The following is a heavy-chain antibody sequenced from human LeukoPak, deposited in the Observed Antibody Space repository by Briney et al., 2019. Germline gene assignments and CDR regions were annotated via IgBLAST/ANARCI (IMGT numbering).Heavy chain of an antibody. CDR3: ARHQPAGYSGYYKWFDP. D-gene: IGHD5-12*01. CDR2: IYYSGST. Sequence: SETLSLTCTGSGGSFSSSNYYWGWIRQPPGKGLEWIGSIYYSGSTYYNPSLKSRVAIAVDTSKKQFSLKLSSVTAADTAVYYCARHQPAGYSGYYKWFDPWGQGTLVTVSS. V-gene: IGHV4-39*01. J-gene: IGHJ5*02. CDR1: GGSFSSSNYY.